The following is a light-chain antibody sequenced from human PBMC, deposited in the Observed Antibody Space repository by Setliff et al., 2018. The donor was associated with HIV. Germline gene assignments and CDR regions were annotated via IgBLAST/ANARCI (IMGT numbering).Light chain of an antibody. CDR1: SSDIGGYEY. Sequence: QSALAQAASVSGSPGQSITIFCIGTSSDIGGYEYVSWYQQHPDEAPKLIIYEVTNRPSGVSNRFSGSKSGNTASLTISGLQAEDEADYYCGSYRRTSTWVFGGGTKVTVL. V-gene: IGLV2-14*01. CDR2: EVT. CDR3: GSYRRTSTWV. J-gene: IGLJ3*02.